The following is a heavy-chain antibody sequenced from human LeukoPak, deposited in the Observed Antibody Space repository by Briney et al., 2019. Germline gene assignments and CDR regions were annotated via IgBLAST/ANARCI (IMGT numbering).Heavy chain of an antibody. CDR3: ARHHSDSSGWYDAFDL. D-gene: IGHD6-19*01. V-gene: IGHV6-1*01. Sequence: SQTLSLTCAISGDSVSSNSAAWNWIRQSPSRGLEWLGRTYYRSKWYNDYAVSVKSRITINPDTSKNQFSLQLNSVTAADTAVYYCARHHSDSSGWYDAFDLWGQGTMVTVSS. CDR2: TYYRSKWYN. J-gene: IGHJ3*01. CDR1: GDSVSSNSAA.